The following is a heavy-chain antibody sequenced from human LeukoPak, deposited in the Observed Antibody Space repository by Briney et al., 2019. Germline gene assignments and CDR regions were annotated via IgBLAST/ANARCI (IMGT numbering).Heavy chain of an antibody. CDR3: ARDLFPGGSYHPFDY. CDR1: GGTFSSYA. J-gene: IGHJ4*02. Sequence: ASVKVSCKASGGTFSSYAISWVRQAPVQGLEWMGRIIPIFGTANYAQKFQGRVTITTDESTSTAYMELSSLRSEDTAVYYCARDLFPGGSYHPFDYWGQGTLVTVSS. V-gene: IGHV1-69*05. CDR2: IIPIFGTA. D-gene: IGHD1-26*01.